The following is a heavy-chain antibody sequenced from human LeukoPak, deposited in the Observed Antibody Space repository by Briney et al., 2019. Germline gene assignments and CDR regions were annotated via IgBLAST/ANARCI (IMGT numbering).Heavy chain of an antibody. CDR2: INPNNGGT. CDR3: ARARGLGYYYYMDV. CDR1: GYTFTGYY. D-gene: IGHD6-19*01. V-gene: IGHV1-2*02. Sequence: ASVKVSCKASGYTFTGYYIHWVRQAPGQGLEWMAWINPNNGGTNYAQKFQDRVTMTRDTSISTAYMELSRLRSDDTAVYYCARARGLGYYYYMDVWGKGTTVTISS. J-gene: IGHJ6*03.